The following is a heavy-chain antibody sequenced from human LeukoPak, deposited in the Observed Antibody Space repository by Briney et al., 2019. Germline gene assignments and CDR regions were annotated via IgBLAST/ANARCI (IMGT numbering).Heavy chain of an antibody. CDR1: VFTFSAYG. CDR3: AKGLGDYDDFRLGY. CDR2: IPSDGSDN. V-gene: IGHV3-30*02. D-gene: IGHD4-17*01. Sequence: GGSLRLSCAASVFTFSAYGFHWVRQAPGKGLEWVAFIPSDGSDNYYANSVKGRFTISRDNSKNTLYLQMNSLRSEDTAVYYCAKGLGDYDDFRLGYWGQGALVTVSS. J-gene: IGHJ4*02.